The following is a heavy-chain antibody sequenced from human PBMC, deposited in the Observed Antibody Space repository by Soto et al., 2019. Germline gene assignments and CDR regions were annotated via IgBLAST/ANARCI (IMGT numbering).Heavy chain of an antibody. CDR3: ASLAAAGTGYYYYGMDV. D-gene: IGHD6-13*01. J-gene: IGHJ6*02. CDR2: IYHSGST. CDR1: GGSISSSNW. V-gene: IGHV4-4*02. Sequence: TLSLTCAVSGGSISSSNWWSWVRQPPGKGLEWIGEIYHSGSTNYNPSLKSRVTISVDKSKNQFSLKLSSVTAADTAVYYCASLAAAGTGYYYYGMDVWGQGTTATVSS.